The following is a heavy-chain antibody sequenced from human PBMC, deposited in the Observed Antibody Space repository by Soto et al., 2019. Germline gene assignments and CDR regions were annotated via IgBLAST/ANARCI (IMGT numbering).Heavy chain of an antibody. CDR1: GYTFTSDD. V-gene: IGHV1-8*01. CDR3: ARGCHFEL. CDR2: MHPNSGNT. Sequence: QVQLVQSGAEVKKPGASVKVSCKASGYTFTSDDINWVRQATGQGLEWMGWMHPNSGNTGYAQKFQGRVTMTRNTSISTAYMELSSMLSEDRAVYYCARGCHFELWGRGTLVTFSS. J-gene: IGHJ2*01.